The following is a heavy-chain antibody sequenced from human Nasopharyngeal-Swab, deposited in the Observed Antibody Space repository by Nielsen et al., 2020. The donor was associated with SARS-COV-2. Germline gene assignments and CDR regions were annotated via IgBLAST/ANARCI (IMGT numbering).Heavy chain of an antibody. V-gene: IGHV4-59*13. CDR3: ARDSRYYYYGMDV. Sequence: SETLSLTCTVSGGSISSYYWSWIRQPPGKGLEWIGYIYYSGSTNYNPSLKSRVTISVDTSKNQFSLKLSSVTAADTAVYYCARDSRYYYYGMDVWGQGTTVAVSS. CDR2: IYYSGST. J-gene: IGHJ6*02. CDR1: GGSISSYY.